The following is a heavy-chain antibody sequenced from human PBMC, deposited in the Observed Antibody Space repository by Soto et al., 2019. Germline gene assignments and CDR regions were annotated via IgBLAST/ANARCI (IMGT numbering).Heavy chain of an antibody. Sequence: EVQLAESGGGIVQPGGSLRLSCAASGFTFNSYWIHWVRQAPGKGLVWVSRINMDGSTTTYADSVKGRFTISRDNAKNMVYVQMNSLRAEDTAVYYCARGLRGGYGTDVWGQGTTVTVSS. V-gene: IGHV3-74*03. D-gene: IGHD2-15*01. CDR1: GFTFNSYW. J-gene: IGHJ6*02. CDR3: ARGLRGGYGTDV. CDR2: INMDGSTT.